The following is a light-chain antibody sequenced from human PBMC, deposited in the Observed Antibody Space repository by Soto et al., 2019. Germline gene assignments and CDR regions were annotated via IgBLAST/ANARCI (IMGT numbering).Light chain of an antibody. CDR3: QQYYSYLKT. CDR1: QGISSY. CDR2: AAS. J-gene: IGKJ1*01. Sequence: AIRMTQSPSSLSASTGDRVTITCRASQGISSYLAWYQQKPGKAPKLLIYAASTLQSGVPSRFSGSGSGTDFTLTISCLQSGDFATYYCQQYYSYLKTFGQGTKVEIK. V-gene: IGKV1-8*01.